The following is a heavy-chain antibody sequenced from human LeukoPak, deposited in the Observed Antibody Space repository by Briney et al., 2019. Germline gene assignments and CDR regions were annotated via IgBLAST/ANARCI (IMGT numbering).Heavy chain of an antibody. Sequence: AGGSLRLSCAASGLTFSNAWMSWGRQAPGEGLGWVGRIKSKTDGGTTDYAAPVKGRFTISRDDSKNTLYRQMNSLKTEDTAVYYCTTEARYGDWGQGTLVTVSS. CDR2: IKSKTDGGTT. CDR3: TTEARYGD. V-gene: IGHV3-15*01. CDR1: GLTFSNAW. D-gene: IGHD4-17*01. J-gene: IGHJ4*02.